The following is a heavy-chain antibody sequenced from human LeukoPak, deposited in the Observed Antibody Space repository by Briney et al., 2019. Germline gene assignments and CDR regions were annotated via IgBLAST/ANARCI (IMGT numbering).Heavy chain of an antibody. J-gene: IGHJ4*02. CDR1: GYTLTDYY. CDR3: ARVGYYESSGYYEY. CDR2: INPNSGGT. V-gene: IGHV1-2*06. Sequence: PGASVKVSCKASGYTLTDYYMHWVRQAPGQGLEWMGRINPNSGGTNYAQKFQGRVTVTRDTSISTVYMELSRLRSDDTAVYYCARVGYYESSGYYEYWGQGTLVTVSS. D-gene: IGHD3-22*01.